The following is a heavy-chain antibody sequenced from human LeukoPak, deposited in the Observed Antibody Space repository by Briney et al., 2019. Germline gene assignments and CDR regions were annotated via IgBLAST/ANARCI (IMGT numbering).Heavy chain of an antibody. J-gene: IGHJ5*02. CDR2: ISSSGGSM. D-gene: IGHD2-2*01. CDR1: GFSFSSYE. CDR3: ARNTGGTRSEFDP. Sequence: GQSLRLSCAASGFSFSSYEMNWVRQAPGKGLEWGSYISSSGGSMYYADSVKGRFTISRDNANNSLYLQMNSLRAEDTAVYYCARNTGGTRSEFDPWGQGTLVTVSS. V-gene: IGHV3-48*03.